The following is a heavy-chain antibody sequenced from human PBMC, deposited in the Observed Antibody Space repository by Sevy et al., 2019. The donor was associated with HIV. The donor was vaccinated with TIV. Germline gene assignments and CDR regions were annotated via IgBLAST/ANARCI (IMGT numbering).Heavy chain of an antibody. CDR3: ASEIRYSYGVRKFDY. CDR2: IFSGGST. J-gene: IGHJ4*02. Sequence: GGSLRLSCAASGFTVSSNYMSWVRQAPGKGLEWVSGIFSGGSTYYADSVKCRFTISRDNSKNTLYLQMNSLRTEDTAEYYCASEIRYSYGVRKFDYWGQGTLVTVSS. D-gene: IGHD5-18*01. V-gene: IGHV3-53*01. CDR1: GFTVSSNY.